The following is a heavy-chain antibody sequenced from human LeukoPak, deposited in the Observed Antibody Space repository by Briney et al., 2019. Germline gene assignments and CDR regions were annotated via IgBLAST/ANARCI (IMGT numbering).Heavy chain of an antibody. D-gene: IGHD4-17*01. CDR1: GFIFSDYY. V-gene: IGHV3-11*01. Sequence: GGSLRLSCAASGFIFSDYYMNWIRQAPGKGLEWVSYISGSSSNTIYYADSVEGRFTISRDNAKNSLYLQMNSLRAEDTAVYYCAREREPVTTEFDYWGQGTLVTVSS. CDR3: AREREPVTTEFDY. J-gene: IGHJ4*02. CDR2: ISGSSSNTI.